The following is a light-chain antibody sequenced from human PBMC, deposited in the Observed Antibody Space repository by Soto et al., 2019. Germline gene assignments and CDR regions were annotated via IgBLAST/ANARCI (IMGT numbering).Light chain of an antibody. Sequence: EIVLTQSPATLSLSPGERATLSCRASQSVGSYLAWYRQKPGQAPRLLIYDASNGATGIPARFSGSGSETDFTLTISSLEPEDFAVYYCQQRSNWPRTFGGGTKVDIK. J-gene: IGKJ4*01. V-gene: IGKV3-11*01. CDR2: DAS. CDR1: QSVGSY. CDR3: QQRSNWPRT.